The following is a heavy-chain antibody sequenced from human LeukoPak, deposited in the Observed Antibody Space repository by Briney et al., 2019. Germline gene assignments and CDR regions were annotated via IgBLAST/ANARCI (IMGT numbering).Heavy chain of an antibody. CDR2: ITSSSNYI. CDR3: AELGITMIGGV. CDR1: GFTFSSYS. V-gene: IGHV3-21*01. Sequence: GGSLRLSCAASGFTFSSYSMNWVRQAPGKGLEWVSSITSSSNYIYYADSVKGRFTISRDNAKNSLYLQMNSLRAEDTAVYYCAELGITMIGGVWGKGTTVTISS. J-gene: IGHJ6*04. D-gene: IGHD3-10*02.